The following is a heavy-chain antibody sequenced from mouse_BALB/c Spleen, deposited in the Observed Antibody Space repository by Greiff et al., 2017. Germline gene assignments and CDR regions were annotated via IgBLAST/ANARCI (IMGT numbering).Heavy chain of an antibody. CDR3: TVKGDYDGYQAWFAY. D-gene: IGHD2-3*01. Sequence: VQLQQPGSELVRPGASVKLSCKASGYTFTSYWMHWVKQRPGQGLEWIGEINPSNGGTNFNEKFKRKGTLTVDKTSSTAYMQLSSLTSEDSAVYYCTVKGDYDGYQAWFAYWGEGTLVTVS. J-gene: IGHJ3*01. CDR1: GYTFTSYW. CDR2: INPSNGGT. V-gene: IGHV1S16*01.